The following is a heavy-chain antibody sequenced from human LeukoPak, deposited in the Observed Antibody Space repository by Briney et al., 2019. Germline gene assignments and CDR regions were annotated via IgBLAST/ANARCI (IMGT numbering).Heavy chain of an antibody. CDR3: ARVKRRVLPAAFDI. CDR2: IKQDGSEK. J-gene: IGHJ3*02. CDR1: GSAFSSYW. D-gene: IGHD5-24*01. Sequence: GGSLRLSCAASGSAFSSYWMSWVRQAPGKGLERVANIKQDGSEKYYVDSVKGRFTFSRDNAKNSLYLQMNSLRAEDTAVYYCARVKRRVLPAAFDIWGQGTMVTVS. V-gene: IGHV3-7*01.